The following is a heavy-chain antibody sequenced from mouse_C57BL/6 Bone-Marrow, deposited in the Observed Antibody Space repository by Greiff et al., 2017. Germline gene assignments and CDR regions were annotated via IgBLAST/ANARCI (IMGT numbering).Heavy chain of an antibody. D-gene: IGHD1-1*01. CDR2: IDPSDSYT. Sequence: QVQLQQPGAELVMPGASVKLSCKASGYTFTSYWMHWVKQRPGQGLEWIGEIDPSDSYTNYNQKFKGKYTLTVDKSSSTAYMQLSSLTSEDSAVYYCAREAYYVAMDYWDQGTSVTVTS. CDR1: GYTFTSYW. CDR3: AREAYYVAMDY. J-gene: IGHJ4*01. V-gene: IGHV1-69*01.